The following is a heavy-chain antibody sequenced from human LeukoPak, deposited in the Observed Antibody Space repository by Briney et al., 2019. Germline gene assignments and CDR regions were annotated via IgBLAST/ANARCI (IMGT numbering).Heavy chain of an antibody. V-gene: IGHV1-46*01. CDR2: INPSDGST. Sequence: EASVKVSCKASGYTFTSYYMHWVRQAPGQGLEWMGIINPSDGSTSYAQKFQGRVTMTRDTSTSTVYMELSSLRSEDTAVYYCARTPEIQDYDFWSGYYRGQGNYGMDVWGQGTTVTVSS. D-gene: IGHD3-3*01. CDR3: ARTPEIQDYDFWSGYYRGQGNYGMDV. J-gene: IGHJ6*02. CDR1: GYTFTSYY.